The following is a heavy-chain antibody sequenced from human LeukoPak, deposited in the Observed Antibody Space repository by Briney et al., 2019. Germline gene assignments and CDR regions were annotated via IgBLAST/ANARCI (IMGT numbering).Heavy chain of an antibody. CDR3: ASFFK. V-gene: IGHV3-9*01. CDR2: ISWNSGSI. J-gene: IGHJ4*02. Sequence: GGSLRLSCAASGFTFDDYAMHWVRQAPGKGLEWVSGISWNSGSIGYADSVKGRFTISRDNAKNTLYLQMNSLRAEDTAVYYCASFFKWGQGTLVTVSS. CDR1: GFTFDDYA.